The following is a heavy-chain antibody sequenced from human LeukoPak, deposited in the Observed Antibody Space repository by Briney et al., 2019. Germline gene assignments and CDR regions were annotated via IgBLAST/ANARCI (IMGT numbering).Heavy chain of an antibody. CDR2: ISGSGGST. J-gene: IGHJ3*02. CDR1: GFTFSSYA. Sequence: GGSLRLSCAASGFTFSSYAMSWVRQAPGKGLEWVSAISGSGGSTYYADSVKGRFTISRDNSKNTLYLQMNSLRAEDTTVYYCAKEYQLLFGGDSAFDIWGQGTMVTVSS. V-gene: IGHV3-23*01. D-gene: IGHD2-2*01. CDR3: AKEYQLLFGGDSAFDI.